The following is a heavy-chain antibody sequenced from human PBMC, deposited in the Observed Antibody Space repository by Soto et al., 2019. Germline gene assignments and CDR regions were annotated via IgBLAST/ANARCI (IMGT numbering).Heavy chain of an antibody. CDR2: ISGSGGST. Sequence: EVQLLESGGGLVQPGGSLRLSCAASGFTFSSYAMSWVRQAPGKGLEWVSAISGSGGSTYYADSVKGRFTISRDNSKNTLYLQMNSLRAEDTAVYYCAKVCWYRITMVRGGLYWGQGTLVTVSS. J-gene: IGHJ4*02. V-gene: IGHV3-23*01. CDR1: GFTFSSYA. D-gene: IGHD3-10*01. CDR3: AKVCWYRITMVRGGLY.